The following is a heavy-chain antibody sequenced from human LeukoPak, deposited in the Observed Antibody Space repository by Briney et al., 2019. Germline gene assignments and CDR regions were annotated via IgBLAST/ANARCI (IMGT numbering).Heavy chain of an antibody. Sequence: GGSLRLSGAASGFTFSDHYMNWVRQAPGKGLEWVGRIKPKTHGETTEYAAPVKDRFSISRDDSKSMMYLQMNSLKTEDTAVYYCITPLPYSAQGGQGTLVTVSS. CDR1: GFTFSDHY. CDR3: ITPLPYSAQ. CDR2: IKPKTHGETT. D-gene: IGHD2-21*01. J-gene: IGHJ4*02. V-gene: IGHV3-15*01.